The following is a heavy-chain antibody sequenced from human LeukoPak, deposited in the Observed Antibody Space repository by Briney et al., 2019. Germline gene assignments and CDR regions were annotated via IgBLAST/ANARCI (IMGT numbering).Heavy chain of an antibody. D-gene: IGHD3-3*01. V-gene: IGHV3-23*01. CDR3: AKDHGFWSGYYQSFDS. J-gene: IGHJ4*02. Sequence: GGSLRLSCAASGFTFSNYAMIWVRQAPGMGLEWVSGIDSSGGNTHYADSVKGRFTISRDNSKNTLYLQINSLRAEDTAIYYCAKDHGFWSGYYQSFDSWGQGTLVTVSS. CDR1: GFTFSNYA. CDR2: IDSSGGNT.